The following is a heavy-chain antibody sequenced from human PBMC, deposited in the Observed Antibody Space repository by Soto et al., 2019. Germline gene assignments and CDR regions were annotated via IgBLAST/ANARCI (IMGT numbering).Heavy chain of an antibody. D-gene: IGHD5-12*01. CDR3: ARSRGYWYFDP. V-gene: IGHV4-59*01. CDR1: GGSISSYY. Sequence: PSETLSLTCTVSGGSISSYYWSWIRQPPGTGLEWIGYIYYSGSSNYNPSLKSRVTISVDTSKNQFSLKLSSVTAADTAVYYCARSRGYWYFDPWGRGTLVTVSS. J-gene: IGHJ2*01. CDR2: IYYSGSS.